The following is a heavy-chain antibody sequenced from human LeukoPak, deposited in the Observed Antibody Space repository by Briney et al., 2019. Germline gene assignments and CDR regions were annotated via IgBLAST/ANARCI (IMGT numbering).Heavy chain of an antibody. V-gene: IGHV1-18*01. J-gene: IGHJ4*02. CDR1: GYTFTSHG. D-gene: IGHD1-26*01. CDR2: ISAYNGNT. CDR3: ARDLRGSWEPGFDY. Sequence: ASVKVSCKASGYTFTSHGISWVRQAPGQGLEWMGWISAYNGNTNYAQKLQGRVTMTTDTSTSTAYMELRSLRSDDTAVYYCARDLRGSWEPGFDYWGQGTLVTVSS.